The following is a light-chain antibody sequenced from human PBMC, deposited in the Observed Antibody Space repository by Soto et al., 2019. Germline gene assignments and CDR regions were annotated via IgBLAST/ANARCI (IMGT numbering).Light chain of an antibody. CDR3: QHYHSYSGT. CDR1: QNIETG. Sequence: DIQMSQSPSTLSASVGDRLTITCRASQNIETGLAWYQQKPGKAPNLLIYDASSLESGVSSRFSGRGSGTEFTLTISSLQPDDFATYYCQHYHSYSGTFGQGTKVEVK. J-gene: IGKJ1*01. V-gene: IGKV1-5*01. CDR2: DAS.